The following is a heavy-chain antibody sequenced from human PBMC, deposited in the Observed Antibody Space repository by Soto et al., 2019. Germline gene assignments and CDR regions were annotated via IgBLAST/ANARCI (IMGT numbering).Heavy chain of an antibody. CDR1: GFTFTVYA. J-gene: IGHJ3*02. CDR3: AKGESGTVLDAFDI. D-gene: IGHD1-1*01. Sequence: GGSLRLSCAASGFTFTVYAMSWVRQAPGKGLDWVSTVSDSGGSTYYADSVEGRFTISRDNSKNTLYLQMKSLRAEDTAVYYCAKGESGTVLDAFDIWGQGTMVTVSS. CDR2: VSDSGGST. V-gene: IGHV3-23*01.